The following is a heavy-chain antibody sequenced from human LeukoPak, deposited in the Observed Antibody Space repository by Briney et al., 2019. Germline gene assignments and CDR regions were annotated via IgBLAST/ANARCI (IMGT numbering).Heavy chain of an antibody. J-gene: IGHJ4*02. CDR1: GFTFSSYA. D-gene: IGHD1-26*01. CDR3: AKTGHFSGSYLDC. CDR2: ITGNGGST. Sequence: GGSLRLSCAASGFTFSSYAMSWVRQAPGKRLEWVSAITGNGGSTYYADSVKGRFTISRDNSKNTLYLQMNSLRAEDTALYYCAKTGHFSGSYLDCSGQGALVTVSS. V-gene: IGHV3-23*01.